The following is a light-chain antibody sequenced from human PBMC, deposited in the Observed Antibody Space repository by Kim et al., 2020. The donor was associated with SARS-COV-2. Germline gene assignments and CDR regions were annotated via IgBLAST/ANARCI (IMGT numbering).Light chain of an antibody. Sequence: EIVITQSPATLSVSPGERATLSCRASPSVSSNLAWYQQKPGQATMLLIYGSSTRATGISCRFSGSGSGTEFTLTISSLQSEDFAVYYCQQYRHWPLTLEGGTKVDIK. CDR3: QQYRHWPLT. CDR1: PSVSSN. V-gene: IGKV3-15*01. J-gene: IGKJ4*01. CDR2: GSS.